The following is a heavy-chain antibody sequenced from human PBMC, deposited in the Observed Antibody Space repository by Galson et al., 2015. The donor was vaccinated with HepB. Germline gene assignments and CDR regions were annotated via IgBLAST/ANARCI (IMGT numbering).Heavy chain of an antibody. D-gene: IGHD5-12*01. CDR1: GFSLSTSGMR. J-gene: IGHJ3*02. CDR2: IDWDDDK. V-gene: IGHV2-70*04. Sequence: KPTQTLTLTCTFSGFSLSTSGMRVSWIRQPPGKALEWLARIDWDDDKFYSTSLKTRLTISKDTSKNQVVLTMTNMDPVDTATYYCARIVATTGDAFDIWGQGTMVTVSS. CDR3: ARIVATTGDAFDI.